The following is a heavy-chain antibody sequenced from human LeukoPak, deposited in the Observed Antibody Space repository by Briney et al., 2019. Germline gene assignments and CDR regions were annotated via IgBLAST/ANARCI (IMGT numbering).Heavy chain of an antibody. CDR2: ISGSGGST. Sequence: AGGSLRLSCAASGFTFSDYYMSWVRQAPGKGLEWVSAISGSGGSTYYADSVKGRFTISRDNSKNTLYLQMNSLRAEDTAVYYCAKMYGSGSWFSSWFDPWGQGTLVTVSS. D-gene: IGHD3-10*01. V-gene: IGHV3-23*01. J-gene: IGHJ5*02. CDR3: AKMYGSGSWFSSWFDP. CDR1: GFTFSDYY.